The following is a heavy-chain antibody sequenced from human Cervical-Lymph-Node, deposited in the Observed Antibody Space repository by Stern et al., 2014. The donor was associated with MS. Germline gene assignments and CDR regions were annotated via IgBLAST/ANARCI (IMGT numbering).Heavy chain of an antibody. V-gene: IGHV3-30*18. CDR1: GFAFSSFG. CDR3: AKPQQHLAFDS. CDR2: ISYHGSNK. J-gene: IGHJ4*02. D-gene: IGHD1/OR15-1a*01. Sequence: VQLVESGGGVVQPGRSLRLSCAASGFAFSSFGMHWVRQAPGKGLEWVADISYHGSNKYYADSVKGRFTIFRDNSQNTPFLQMNTLRPEDAAVYSCAKPQQHLAFDSWGQGTLVTVSS.